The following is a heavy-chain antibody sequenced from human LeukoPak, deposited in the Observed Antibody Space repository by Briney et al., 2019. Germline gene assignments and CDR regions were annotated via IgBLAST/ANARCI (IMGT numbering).Heavy chain of an antibody. J-gene: IGHJ4*02. D-gene: IGHD3-22*01. Sequence: GESLRISCKGSGYSFTSYWIGWVRQMPGKGPEWMGIIYPGDSDTRYSPSFQGQVTFSADKSISTAYLQWSSLKASDTAMYYCGRSSSGYYDYWGQGTLVTVSS. CDR3: GRSSSGYYDY. V-gene: IGHV5-51*01. CDR2: IYPGDSDT. CDR1: GYSFTSYW.